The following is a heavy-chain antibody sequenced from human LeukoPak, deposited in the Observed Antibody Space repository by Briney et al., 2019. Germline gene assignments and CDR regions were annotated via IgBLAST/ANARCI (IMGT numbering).Heavy chain of an antibody. V-gene: IGHV3-33*01. CDR1: GFTFSTYG. Sequence: PGGSLRLSCAASGFTFSTYGMHWVRQAPGKGLEWVAVIWYDGSKEYYADSVRGRFTISRDNSKNTLYLQMNGLRVEDTAVYFCARDHCGGDCSDPSPPFEDWGQGTLVTVSS. J-gene: IGHJ4*02. CDR3: ARDHCGGDCSDPSPPFED. CDR2: IWYDGSKE. D-gene: IGHD2-21*02.